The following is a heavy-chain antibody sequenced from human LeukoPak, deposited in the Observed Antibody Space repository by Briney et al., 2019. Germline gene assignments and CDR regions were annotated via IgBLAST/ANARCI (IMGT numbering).Heavy chain of an antibody. V-gene: IGHV4-59*08. CDR3: ARHLGGGIYFDY. CDR2: IYYSGTT. CDR1: GASITGHY. J-gene: IGHJ4*02. D-gene: IGHD3-16*01. Sequence: SETLSLTCTVSGASITGHYWSWIRQPPGKGLEWIGFIYYSGTTNYNPSLKSRVAISVDTSKNQFSLTLSSVTAADTAVYYCARHLGGGIYFDYWGQGTLVTVSS.